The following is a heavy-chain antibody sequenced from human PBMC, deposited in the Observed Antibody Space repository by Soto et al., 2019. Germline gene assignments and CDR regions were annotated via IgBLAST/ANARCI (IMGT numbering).Heavy chain of an antibody. Sequence: GGSLRLSCAASGFTFSSYWMSWVRQAPGKGLEWVANIKQDGSEKYYVDSVKGRFTISRDNAKNSLYLQMNSLRAEDTAVYYCARDPGYCSGGSCYSDFVYYYYYYMDVWGKGTTVTVSS. CDR1: GFTFSSYW. D-gene: IGHD2-15*01. CDR2: IKQDGSEK. CDR3: ARDPGYCSGGSCYSDFVYYYYYYMDV. V-gene: IGHV3-7*01. J-gene: IGHJ6*03.